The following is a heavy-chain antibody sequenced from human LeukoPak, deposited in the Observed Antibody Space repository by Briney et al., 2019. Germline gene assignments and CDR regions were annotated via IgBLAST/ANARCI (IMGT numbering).Heavy chain of an antibody. CDR3: ARDRGQDDPIDI. CDR2: IWHDGSVL. J-gene: IGHJ4*02. CDR1: GFTLRSYG. V-gene: IGHV3-33*01. Sequence: GGSLRLPCAASGFTLRSYGMHWVRQAPGEGLEWVAVIWHDGSVLDYSESVKGRFTVSRDNRKNTLYLQMDSLRVEDTAVYYCARDRGQDDPIDIWGQGTLVTVSS. D-gene: IGHD3-10*01.